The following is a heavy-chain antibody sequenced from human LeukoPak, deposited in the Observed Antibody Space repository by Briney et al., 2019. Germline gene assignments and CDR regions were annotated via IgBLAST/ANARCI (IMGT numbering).Heavy chain of an antibody. CDR2: IYHSGST. V-gene: IGHV4-30-2*01. D-gene: IGHD4-17*01. CDR3: ASSSRAVTTSGTYYYYGMDV. J-gene: IGHJ6*02. Sequence: SETLSLTCAVSGGSISSGGYSWRWIRQPPGKGLEWIGYIYHSGSTYYNPSLKSRVTISVDRSKNQFSLKLSSVTAADTAVYYCASSSRAVTTSGTYYYYGMDVWGQGTTVTVSS. CDR1: GGSISSGGYS.